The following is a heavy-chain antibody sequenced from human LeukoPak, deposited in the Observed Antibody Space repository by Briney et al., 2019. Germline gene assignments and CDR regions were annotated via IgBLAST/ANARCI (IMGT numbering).Heavy chain of an antibody. D-gene: IGHD5-24*01. J-gene: IGHJ4*02. Sequence: GGSLRLSCAASGFTFSNYAVHWVRQAPGKGLEWVAVISYDGSNKYYADSVKGRFTISRDNSKNTLYLQMNSLRAEDTAVYYCAKINVENADYFDYWGQGTLVTVSS. V-gene: IGHV3-30-3*02. CDR2: ISYDGSNK. CDR1: GFTFSNYA. CDR3: AKINVENADYFDY.